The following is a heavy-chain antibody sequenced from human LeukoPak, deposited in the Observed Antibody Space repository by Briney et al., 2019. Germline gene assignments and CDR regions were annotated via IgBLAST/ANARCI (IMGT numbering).Heavy chain of an antibody. V-gene: IGHV5-51*01. D-gene: IGHD3-22*01. CDR1: GFSVTSDW. J-gene: IGHJ3*02. CDR3: ARSDHSSANAFDI. Sequence: GLSLNISCKGSGFSVTSDWIGWLRPMPGNCLEWVGIIYLGDSDTRYIPSFQGQVTISVDKSISTAYLQWSSLKASDTAMYYCARSDHSSANAFDIWGQGTMVTVSS. CDR2: IYLGDSDT.